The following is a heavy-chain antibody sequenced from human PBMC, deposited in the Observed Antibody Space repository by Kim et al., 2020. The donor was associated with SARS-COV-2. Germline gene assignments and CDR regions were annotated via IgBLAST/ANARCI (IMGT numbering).Heavy chain of an antibody. Sequence: GESLKISCRSSGYSFSSYWIGWVRQMPGKGLEWMGIIYPGDSDTRYSPSFQGQVTISADKSISTAYMQWSSLKASDTAMYYCARRRGWNTGSSFDYWGQGTLVTVSS. V-gene: IGHV5-51*01. J-gene: IGHJ4*02. CDR1: GYSFSSYW. CDR3: ARRRGWNTGSSFDY. D-gene: IGHD1-1*01. CDR2: IYPGDSDT.